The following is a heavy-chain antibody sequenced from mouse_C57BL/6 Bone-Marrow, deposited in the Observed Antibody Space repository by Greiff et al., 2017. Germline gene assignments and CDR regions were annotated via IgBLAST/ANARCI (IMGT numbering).Heavy chain of an antibody. D-gene: IGHD1-1*01. Sequence: QVQLQQSGAELVKPGASVKLSCKASGYTFTSYWMHWVKQRPGQGLEWIGMIHPNSGSTNYNEKFKSKATLTVDKSSSTAYMQLSSLTSEDSAVYYCARRTHYYGSSYENFDVWGTGTTVTVSS. V-gene: IGHV1-64*01. CDR1: GYTFTSYW. J-gene: IGHJ1*03. CDR2: IHPNSGST. CDR3: ARRTHYYGSSYENFDV.